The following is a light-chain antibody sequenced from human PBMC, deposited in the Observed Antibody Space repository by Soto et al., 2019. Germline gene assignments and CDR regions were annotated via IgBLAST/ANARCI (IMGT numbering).Light chain of an antibody. CDR1: QSVRSN. CDR2: GAS. J-gene: IGKJ2*01. CDR3: QEDDDWPGA. Sequence: EIVMTQSPGTLSVSPGERATLSCRASQSVRSNLACYQQKPGQAPRLLIYGASTRATSIPARFSGSGSGTELTLRSSSMLDGDVAVYYCQEDDDWPGAFGQGKKLEV. V-gene: IGKV3-15*01.